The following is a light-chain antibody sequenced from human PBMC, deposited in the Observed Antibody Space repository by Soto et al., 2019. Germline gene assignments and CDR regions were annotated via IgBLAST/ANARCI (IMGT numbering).Light chain of an antibody. V-gene: IGKV3-15*01. J-gene: IGKJ3*01. CDR3: HQYNSWPRGT. CDR1: QGVTTN. Sequence: EILMTQSPATLSVSPGERVTLSCRAGQGVTTNFAWYQQKSGQSPRLLLYGASTRATGIPVRFRGSGSGTEFTLTISSLQSEDSAVYYCHQYNSWPRGTFGPGTKVEIK. CDR2: GAS.